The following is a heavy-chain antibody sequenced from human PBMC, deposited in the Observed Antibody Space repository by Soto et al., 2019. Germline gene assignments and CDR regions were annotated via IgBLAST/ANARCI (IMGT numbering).Heavy chain of an antibody. CDR1: GYIFTSNG. J-gene: IGHJ3*02. Sequence: QVQLVQSGAEVKKPGASVKVSCKTSGYIFTSNGISWVRQAPGQGLEWMGWITVYNGNTNYVQTLQGRVTMTTDTSTSTAYMELRSLISDDTAVYYGAGRPLPGGAFDIWGQGTTVTVSS. CDR2: ITVYNGNT. CDR3: AGRPLPGGAFDI. D-gene: IGHD2-15*01. V-gene: IGHV1-18*01.